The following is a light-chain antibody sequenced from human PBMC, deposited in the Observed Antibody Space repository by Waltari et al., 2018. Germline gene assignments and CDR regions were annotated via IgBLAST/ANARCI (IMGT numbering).Light chain of an antibody. Sequence: WYQQPPGQSPVLVIYQDNRRPSVFPERFSGSGSETAATLTISGTEVGDEADYYCQTYGGTTILFGGGTKLTVL. CDR3: QTYGGTTIL. V-gene: IGLV3-1*01. CDR2: QDN. J-gene: IGLJ2*01.